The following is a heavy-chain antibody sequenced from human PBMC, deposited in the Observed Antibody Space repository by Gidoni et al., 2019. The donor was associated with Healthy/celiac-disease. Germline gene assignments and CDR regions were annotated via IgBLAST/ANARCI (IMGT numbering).Heavy chain of an antibody. CDR2: SNHSGST. CDR1: GGSFSGYY. Sequence: QVPLQQWGAGLLTPSAPLSLTCAVSGGSFSGYYWSWIRQPPGKGLEWIGESNHSGSTNYNPSLKSRVTISVDTSKNQFSLKLSSVTAADTAVYYCAREGGLRGYHDAFDIWGQGTMVTVSS. CDR3: AREGGLRGYHDAFDI. V-gene: IGHV4-34*01. J-gene: IGHJ3*02. D-gene: IGHD4-17*01.